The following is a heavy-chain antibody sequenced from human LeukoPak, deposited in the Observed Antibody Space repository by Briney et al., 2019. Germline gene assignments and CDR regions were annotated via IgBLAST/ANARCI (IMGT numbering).Heavy chain of an antibody. J-gene: IGHJ5*02. CDR2: IYYSGST. CDR1: GASISSSSYY. V-gene: IGHV4-39*07. Sequence: SETLSLTCTVSGASISSSSYYWGWIRQPPGKGLEWIGSIYYSGSTYYNPSLKSRVTISVDTSKNQFSLKLSSVTAADTAVYYCRAFVGSRTRRFDPWGQGTLVTVSS. D-gene: IGHD3-10*01. CDR3: RAFVGSRTRRFDP.